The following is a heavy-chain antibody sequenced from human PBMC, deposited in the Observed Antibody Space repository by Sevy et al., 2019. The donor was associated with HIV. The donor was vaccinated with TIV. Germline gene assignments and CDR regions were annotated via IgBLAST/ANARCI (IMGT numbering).Heavy chain of an antibody. D-gene: IGHD1-26*01. CDR2: IKQDGSEA. V-gene: IGHV3-7*03. CDR3: VRDKEVGASILDA. Sequence: GGSLRLSCVASGFNFRNFWTSWDRQAPGKGLECVADIKQDGSEAYYVDSVKGRLTIYTDNAKNTLYLQMNSLGDEDTAMYFCVRDKEVGASILDAWGQGTPVTVSS. CDR1: GFNFRNFW. J-gene: IGHJ5*02.